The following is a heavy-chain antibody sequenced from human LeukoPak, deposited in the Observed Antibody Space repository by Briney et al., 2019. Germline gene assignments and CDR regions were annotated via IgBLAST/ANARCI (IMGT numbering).Heavy chain of an antibody. V-gene: IGHV2-5*01. D-gene: IGHD1-7*01. Sequence: GSGPTLVNPTQTLTLTCTFSGFSLRTRGVGVGWIRQPPGKALEWLAFVFWNDEIHYSPSLNTRVTITKDTSKTQVVLIMTNMDPVDTATYYCAHRLNSYYFDYWGQGTLVTVSS. J-gene: IGHJ4*02. CDR1: GFSLRTRGVG. CDR3: AHRLNSYYFDY. CDR2: VFWNDEI.